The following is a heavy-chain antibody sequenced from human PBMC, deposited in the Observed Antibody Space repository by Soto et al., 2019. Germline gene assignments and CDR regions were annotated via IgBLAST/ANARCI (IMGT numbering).Heavy chain of an antibody. D-gene: IGHD3-10*01. J-gene: IGHJ5*02. CDR1: GGSISSSSYY. CDR3: ARGLWFGELLTNWFDP. V-gene: IGHV4-39*01. Sequence: QLQLQESGPGLVKPSETLSLTCTVSGGSISSSSYYWGWIRQPPGKGLEWIGSIYYSGSTYYNPSLKSRVTISVHTSKNQFSLKLSSVTAADTAVYYCARGLWFGELLTNWFDPWGQGTLVTVSS. CDR2: IYYSGST.